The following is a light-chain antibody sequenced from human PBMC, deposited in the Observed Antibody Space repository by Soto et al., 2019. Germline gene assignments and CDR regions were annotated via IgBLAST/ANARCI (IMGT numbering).Light chain of an antibody. Sequence: EVVMTQSPLSLPVTLGQPASISCRSTQSLLYSNGNTFLTWFHQRPGQAPRRLIYEVSNRDSGVPDRFSGSGSGTDFTLRISRVEAEDVGVYYCMQGTHWPLTFGGGNKVEIK. CDR2: EVS. CDR1: QSLLYSNGNTF. J-gene: IGKJ4*01. CDR3: MQGTHWPLT. V-gene: IGKV2-30*01.